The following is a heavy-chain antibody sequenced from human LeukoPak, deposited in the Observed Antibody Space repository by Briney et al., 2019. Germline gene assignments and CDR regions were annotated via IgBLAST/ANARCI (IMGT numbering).Heavy chain of an antibody. J-gene: IGHJ5*02. V-gene: IGHV4-4*02. CDR3: ARAYSSSWYFNWFDP. CDR1: SDSISSSNW. CDR2: IHHSGTT. Sequence: PSGTLSLTCTVSSDSISSSNWWSWVRQPPGKGLACIGEIHHSGTTNYNPSLKSRVTISVDKSKNKFSLKLNSVTAADTAVYYCARAYSSSWYFNWFDPWGQGTLVTVSS. D-gene: IGHD6-13*01.